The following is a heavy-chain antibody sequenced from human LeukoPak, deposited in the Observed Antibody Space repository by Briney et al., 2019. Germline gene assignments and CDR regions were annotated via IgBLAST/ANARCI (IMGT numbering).Heavy chain of an antibody. CDR1: GYSISSSNW. CDR3: ARTPNSGRYYFDY. J-gene: IGHJ4*02. CDR2: IYYSGST. V-gene: IGHV4-28*01. Sequence: SETLSLTCAVSGYSISSSNWWGWIRQPPGKGLEWIGYIYYSGSTYYNPSLKSRVTMSVDTSKNQFSLKLSSVTAVDTAVYYCARTPNSGRYYFDYWGQETLVTVSS. D-gene: IGHD1-26*01.